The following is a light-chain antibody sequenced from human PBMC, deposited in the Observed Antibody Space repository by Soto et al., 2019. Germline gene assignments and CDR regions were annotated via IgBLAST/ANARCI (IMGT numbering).Light chain of an antibody. J-gene: IGKJ2*01. CDR3: QQSYRTLYT. Sequence: DIQMTQSPSPLSASVGDRVTITCRASQSISNYLNWYQHKPGKAPKLLIYGASSLQSGVPSRFSGSGSGTDFTLTISSLQPEDSATYYCQQSYRTLYTFGQGTKLEI. V-gene: IGKV1-39*01. CDR1: QSISNY. CDR2: GAS.